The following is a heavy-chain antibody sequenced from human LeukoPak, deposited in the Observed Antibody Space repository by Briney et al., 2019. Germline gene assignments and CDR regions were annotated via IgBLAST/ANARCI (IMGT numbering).Heavy chain of an antibody. Sequence: SETLFLTCTVSGGSISSYYWSWIRQPPGKGLEWIGYIYYSGSTNYNPSLKSRVTISVDTSKNQFSLKLSSVTAADTAVYYCARDSGSPPDAFDIWGQGTMVTVSS. D-gene: IGHD1-26*01. J-gene: IGHJ3*02. CDR1: GGSISSYY. CDR2: IYYSGST. V-gene: IGHV4-59*01. CDR3: ARDSGSPPDAFDI.